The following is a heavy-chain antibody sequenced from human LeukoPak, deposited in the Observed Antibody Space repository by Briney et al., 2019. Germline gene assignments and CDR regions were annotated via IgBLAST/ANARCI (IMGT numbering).Heavy chain of an antibody. CDR2: ISSSSSTI. J-gene: IGHJ4*02. CDR1: GFTFSSYS. Sequence: QPGGSLRLSCAASGFTFSSYSMNWVRQAPGKGLEWVSYISSSSSTIYYADSVKGRFTISRDNAKNSLYLQMNSLRAEDTAVYCCARDEVGATTEFDYWGQGTLVTVSS. D-gene: IGHD1-26*01. CDR3: ARDEVGATTEFDY. V-gene: IGHV3-48*01.